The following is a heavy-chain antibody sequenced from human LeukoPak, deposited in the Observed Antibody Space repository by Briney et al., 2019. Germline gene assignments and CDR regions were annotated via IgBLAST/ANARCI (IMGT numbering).Heavy chain of an antibody. J-gene: IGHJ4*02. CDR1: GFTFSSYA. CDR3: VRELSGSFDY. Sequence: GGSLRLSCAASGFTFSSYAMHWVRQAPGKGLEWVAVISYDGSNKYYADSVKGRFTISRDNSKNTLYLQMNSLKIEDTAVYYCVRELSGSFDYWGQGTLVTVSS. D-gene: IGHD3-10*01. CDR2: ISYDGSNK. V-gene: IGHV3-30*04.